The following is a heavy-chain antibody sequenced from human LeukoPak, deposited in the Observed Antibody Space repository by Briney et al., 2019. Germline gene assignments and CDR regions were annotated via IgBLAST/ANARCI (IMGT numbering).Heavy chain of an antibody. CDR2: ISSSSSYI. CDR1: GLTFSSFG. Sequence: GGSLRLSCAASGLTFSSFGMSWVRQAPGKGLEWVSSISSSSSYIYYADSVKGRFTISRDNAKNSLYLQMNSLRAEDTAVYYCARGRRTTGPFDYWVQGTLVTVSS. CDR3: ARGRRTTGPFDY. J-gene: IGHJ4*02. D-gene: IGHD1-1*01. V-gene: IGHV3-21*01.